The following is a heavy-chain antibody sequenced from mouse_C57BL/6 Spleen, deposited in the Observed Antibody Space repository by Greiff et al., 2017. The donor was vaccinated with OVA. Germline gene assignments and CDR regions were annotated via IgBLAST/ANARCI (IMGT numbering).Heavy chain of an antibody. CDR1: GYTFTGYW. D-gene: IGHD1-1*01. J-gene: IGHJ3*01. V-gene: IGHV1-9*01. CDR3: ARGGGNYGSSLWFAY. CDR2: ILPGSGST. Sequence: QVQLQQSGAELMKPGASVKLSCKATGYTFTGYWIEWVKQRPGHGLEWIGEILPGSGSTNYNEKFKGKATFTADTSSNTAYMQLSSLTTEDSAIYYGARGGGNYGSSLWFAYWGQGTLVTVSA.